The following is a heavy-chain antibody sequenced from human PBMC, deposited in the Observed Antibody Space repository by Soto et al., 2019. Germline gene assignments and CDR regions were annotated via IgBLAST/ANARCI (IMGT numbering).Heavy chain of an antibody. CDR2: INPSGGST. D-gene: IGHD6-13*01. V-gene: IGHV1-46*03. Sequence: QVQLVQSGAEVKKPGASVKVSCKASGYTFTSYYMHWVRQAPGQGLEWMGIINPSGGSTSYAQKLQGRVTLTWDTSTSTLYMELSSMRSEDTGVYYCAREQQLVLSPHFDYWGQGTLVTISS. CDR3: AREQQLVLSPHFDY. CDR1: GYTFTSYY. J-gene: IGHJ4*02.